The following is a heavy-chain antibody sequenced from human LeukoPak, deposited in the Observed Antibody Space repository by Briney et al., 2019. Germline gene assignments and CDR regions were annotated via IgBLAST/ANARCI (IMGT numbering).Heavy chain of an antibody. V-gene: IGHV3-23*01. D-gene: IGHD3-22*01. CDR1: GFTFSSYA. Sequence: GGSLRLSCAAPGFTFSSYAMSWVRQAPGKGLEWVSAISGSGGSTYYADSVKGRFTISRDNSKNTLYLQMNSLRAEDTAVYYCAKDRPVYYDSSMYYFDYWGQGTLVTVSS. J-gene: IGHJ4*02. CDR3: AKDRPVYYDSSMYYFDY. CDR2: ISGSGGST.